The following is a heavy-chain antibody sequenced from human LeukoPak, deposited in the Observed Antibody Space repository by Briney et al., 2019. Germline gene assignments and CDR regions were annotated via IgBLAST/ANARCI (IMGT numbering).Heavy chain of an antibody. D-gene: IGHD3-16*01. Sequence: SETLSLTCTVSGGSISNYYWSWIRQPPGKGLEWIGYIYYSGNTNYNSSLKSRVTISVDTSKNQFSLKLSSVTAADTAVYYCARGWGFFDFWGQGTLVTVSS. CDR1: GGSISNYY. J-gene: IGHJ4*02. V-gene: IGHV4-59*01. CDR2: IYYSGNT. CDR3: ARGWGFFDF.